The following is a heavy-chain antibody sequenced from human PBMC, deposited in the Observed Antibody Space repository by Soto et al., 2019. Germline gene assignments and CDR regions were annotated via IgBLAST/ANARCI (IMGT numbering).Heavy chain of an antibody. CDR3: ARERSSGWYVDY. D-gene: IGHD6-19*01. CDR1: GYTFTSYD. Sequence: QVQLVQSGAEVKKPGASVKVSCKASGYTFTSYDINWVRQATGQGLEWMGWMNPNSGNTGYAQKFQCRVTMTRNTSISTAYMELSSLRSEDTSVYSCARERSSGWYVDYWGQGTLVTVSS. CDR2: MNPNSGNT. V-gene: IGHV1-8*01. J-gene: IGHJ4*02.